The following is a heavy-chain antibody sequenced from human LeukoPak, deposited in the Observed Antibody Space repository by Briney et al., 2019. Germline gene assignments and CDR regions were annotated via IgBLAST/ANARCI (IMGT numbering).Heavy chain of an antibody. CDR3: VRDLDWGPDY. V-gene: IGHV1-2*02. Sequence: ATVKVSCKASGYTFTGHYLHWVREAPGQGLEWMGWIYGHDGGTNFAQKFQDRVTMTRDTSSTTAYMELTSLTPDDTAVYYCVRDLDWGPDYWGQGTLVTVSS. J-gene: IGHJ4*02. CDR2: IYGHDGGT. CDR1: GYTFTGHY. D-gene: IGHD7-27*01.